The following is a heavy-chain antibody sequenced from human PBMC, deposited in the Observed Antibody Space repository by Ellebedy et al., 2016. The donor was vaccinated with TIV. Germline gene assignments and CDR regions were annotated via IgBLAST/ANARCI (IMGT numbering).Heavy chain of an antibody. V-gene: IGHV3-30*01. Sequence: GESLKISCEASGFAFDYYAMHWVRQAPGKGLEWLAVVSFDGNYKSHADSAKGRFSISRDNSKNTLFLQMNSLRPEDTAVYYCAKQGYEDYWGQGTLVTVSS. D-gene: IGHD5-12*01. CDR3: AKQGYEDY. CDR1: GFAFDYYA. J-gene: IGHJ4*02. CDR2: VSFDGNYK.